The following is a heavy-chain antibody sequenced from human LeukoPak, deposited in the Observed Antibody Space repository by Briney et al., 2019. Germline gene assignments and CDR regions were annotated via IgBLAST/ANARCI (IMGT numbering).Heavy chain of an antibody. V-gene: IGHV4-39*07. Sequence: SQTLSLTCTVSGGSISSSSYYWGWIRQPPGKGLEWIGSIYYSGSTYYNPSLKSRVTISVDTSKNQFSLKLSSVTAADTAVYYCARDYCSGGSRYSRQYNWFDPWGQGTLVTVSS. J-gene: IGHJ5*02. CDR1: GGSISSSSYY. CDR2: IYYSGST. D-gene: IGHD2-15*01. CDR3: ARDYCSGGSRYSRQYNWFDP.